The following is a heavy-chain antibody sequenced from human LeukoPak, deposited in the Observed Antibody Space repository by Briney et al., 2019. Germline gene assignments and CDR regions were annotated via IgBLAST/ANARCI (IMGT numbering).Heavy chain of an antibody. D-gene: IGHD3-22*01. V-gene: IGHV4-61*02. Sequence: SETLSLTCTVSGGSISSGSYYWSWIRQPAGKGLEWIGRIYTSGSTNYNPSLKSRVTISVDTSKNQFSLKLSSVTAADTAVYYCARHAILDSSGYSLNFDYWGQGTLVTVSS. CDR1: GGSISSGSYY. CDR3: ARHAILDSSGYSLNFDY. CDR2: IYTSGST. J-gene: IGHJ4*02.